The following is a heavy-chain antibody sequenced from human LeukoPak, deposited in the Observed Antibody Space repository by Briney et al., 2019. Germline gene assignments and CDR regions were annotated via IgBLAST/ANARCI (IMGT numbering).Heavy chain of an antibody. D-gene: IGHD4-11*01. Sequence: ASVKVSCTVSGSSLSDLSMHWVRHSPPKGLEWLGGFHPENDEIIYAQNFQGRVTMSEDISRDTAYMELRSLRSDDTAVYYCVTGDHSPYYFHYWGQGSLVTVSS. CDR3: VTGDHSPYYFHY. CDR2: FHPENDEI. CDR1: GSSLSDLS. J-gene: IGHJ4*02. V-gene: IGHV1-24*01.